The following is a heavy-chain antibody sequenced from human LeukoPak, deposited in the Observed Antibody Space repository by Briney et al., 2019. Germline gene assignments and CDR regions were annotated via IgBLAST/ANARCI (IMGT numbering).Heavy chain of an antibody. CDR1: GGSFSGYY. V-gene: IGHV4-59*08. CDR2: IYSSGST. CDR3: ARGGSTTKGIAASTNNWFDP. Sequence: PSETLSLTRAVYGGSFSGYYWSWIRQPPGKGLEWIGYIYSSGSTNYNPSFNSRVTIAVDTSKNQFSLKLSSVTAADTAVYYCARGGSTTKGIAASTNNWFDPWGQGTLATVSS. J-gene: IGHJ5*02. D-gene: IGHD6-13*01.